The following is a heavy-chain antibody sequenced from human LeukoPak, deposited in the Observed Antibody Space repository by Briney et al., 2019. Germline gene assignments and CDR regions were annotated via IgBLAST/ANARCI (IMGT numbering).Heavy chain of an antibody. Sequence: SETVSLTCAVYGGSFSGYYWSCIPQPPGKALEWIGEIKHSRSTNYNPSLKSRVPISIDTSMNQLSLKLTSVTAADTAVYYCARGLGGGNSIYFDYWGQGTLVTVSS. CDR2: IKHSRST. CDR1: GGSFSGYY. D-gene: IGHD4-23*01. V-gene: IGHV4-34*01. CDR3: ARGLGGGNSIYFDY. J-gene: IGHJ4*02.